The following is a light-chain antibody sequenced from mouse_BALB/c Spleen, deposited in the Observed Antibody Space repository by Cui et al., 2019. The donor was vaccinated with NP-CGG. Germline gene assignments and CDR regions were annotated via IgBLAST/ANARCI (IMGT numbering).Light chain of an antibody. V-gene: IGLV1*01. J-gene: IGLJ1*01. CDR3: ALWYSNHWV. CDR1: TGAVTTSNY. CDR2: GTN. Sequence: QAVVNQESALTTSPGETVTLNCRSSTGAVTTSNYANWVQEKPDHLFTGLIGGTNNRAPGVPARFSGSLIGDKAALTITGAQTEDEAIYFCALWYSNHWVFGGGTKLTVL.